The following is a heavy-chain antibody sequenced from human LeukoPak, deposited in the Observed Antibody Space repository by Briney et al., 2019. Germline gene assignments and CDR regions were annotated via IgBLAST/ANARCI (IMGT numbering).Heavy chain of an antibody. CDR2: IRSKAHSSST. CDR1: GFAFSAPA. V-gene: IGHV3-73*01. J-gene: IGHJ4*02. Sequence: GGSLRLSCAASGFAFSAPAMHWVRQASGKGLEWVGRIRSKAHSSSTAYAPSVKGRFAISRDDSKNTAYLQINSLKTEDTAVYYCTTFEAASGTYYNLGYWGQGTLVTVSS. CDR3: TTFEAASGTYYNLGY. D-gene: IGHD3-10*01.